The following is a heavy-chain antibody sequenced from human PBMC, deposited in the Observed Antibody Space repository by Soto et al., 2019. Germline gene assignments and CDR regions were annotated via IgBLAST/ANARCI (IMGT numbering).Heavy chain of an antibody. CDR1: GFTFSSYG. CDR2: ISYDGSNK. CDR3: AKDAGGTEQLWLRYYYYGMDV. V-gene: IGHV3-30*18. D-gene: IGHD5-18*01. Sequence: GGSLRLSCAASGFTFSSYGMHWVRQAPGKGLEWVAVISYDGSNKYYADSVKGRFTISRDNSKNTLYLQMNSLRAEDTAVYYCAKDAGGTEQLWLRYYYYGMDVWGQGTTVTVSS. J-gene: IGHJ6*02.